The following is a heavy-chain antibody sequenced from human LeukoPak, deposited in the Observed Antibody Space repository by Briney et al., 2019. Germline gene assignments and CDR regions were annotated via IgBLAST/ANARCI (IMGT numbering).Heavy chain of an antibody. CDR1: GFTFSSYS. Sequence: GGSLRLSYAASGFTFSSYSMNWVRQAPGKGLEWVSSISSSSSYKYYADSVKGRFTISRDNAKNSLYLQMNSLRAEDTAVYYCARTSTTYSYYYYGMDVWGQGTTVTVSS. D-gene: IGHD1-26*01. CDR3: ARTSTTYSYYYYGMDV. V-gene: IGHV3-21*04. J-gene: IGHJ6*02. CDR2: ISSSSSYK.